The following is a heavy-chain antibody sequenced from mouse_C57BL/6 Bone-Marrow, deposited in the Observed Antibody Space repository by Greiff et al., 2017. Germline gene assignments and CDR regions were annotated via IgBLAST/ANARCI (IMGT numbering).Heavy chain of an antibody. CDR2: IHPNSGST. CDR1: GYTFTSYW. J-gene: IGHJ3*01. D-gene: IGHD1-1*01. Sequence: QVQLQQPGAELVKPGASVKLSCKASGYTFTSYWMHWVKQRPGQGLEWIGMIHPNSGSTNDNEKFKSKATLTVDKSSSTAYMQLSSLTSEDSAVYYCAMYYNGSSSAWFAYWGQGTLVTVSA. V-gene: IGHV1-64*01. CDR3: AMYYNGSSSAWFAY.